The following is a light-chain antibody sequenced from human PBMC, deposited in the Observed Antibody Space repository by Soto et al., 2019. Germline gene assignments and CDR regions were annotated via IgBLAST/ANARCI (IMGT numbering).Light chain of an antibody. CDR2: GAS. V-gene: IGKV3-20*01. J-gene: IGKJ1*01. CDR1: QSVSSNY. CDR3: QQYGSSPWT. Sequence: EIGVRQSPGTLSLSPGERATLSCRAIQSVSSNYLAWYQQKAGQAPRPLIYGASSRATGIPDRFSGSGAGTDFTLTISRLESEDFAVYYCQQYGSSPWTFGQGTNVDIK.